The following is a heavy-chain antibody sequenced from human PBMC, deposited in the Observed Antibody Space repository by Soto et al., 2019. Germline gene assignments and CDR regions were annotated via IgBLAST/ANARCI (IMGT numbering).Heavy chain of an antibody. CDR3: AKVGWLQDFDY. Sequence: EVQLLESGGGLVQPGGSLRLSCAASGFTFSTYVMSWVRQGPGKGLEWVADISGSSDSTHYADSVKGRFTVSRDNSKNTLFLHLNSLRVEDTAVYYCAKVGWLQDFDYWGQGTLVTVSS. V-gene: IGHV3-23*01. CDR1: GFTFSTYV. CDR2: ISGSSDST. D-gene: IGHD5-12*01. J-gene: IGHJ4*02.